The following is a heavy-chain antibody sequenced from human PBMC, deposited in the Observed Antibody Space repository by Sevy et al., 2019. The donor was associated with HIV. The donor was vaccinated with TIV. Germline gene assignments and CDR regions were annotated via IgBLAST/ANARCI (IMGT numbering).Heavy chain of an antibody. CDR2: ISSSSSTI. J-gene: IGHJ3*02. CDR1: GFTFSSYS. CDR3: ARDNGYGDYFHGFDI. D-gene: IGHD4-17*01. Sequence: GGSLRLSCAASGFTFSSYSMNWVRQAPGKGLEWVSYISSSSSTIYYADSVKGRFTISRDNAKNSLYLQMNSLRDEDTAVYYSARDNGYGDYFHGFDIWGQGTMVTVSS. V-gene: IGHV3-48*02.